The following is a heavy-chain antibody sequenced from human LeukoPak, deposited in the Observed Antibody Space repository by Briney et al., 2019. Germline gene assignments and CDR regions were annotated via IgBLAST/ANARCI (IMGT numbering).Heavy chain of an antibody. CDR3: AYSGSYGHLGY. D-gene: IGHD1-26*01. J-gene: IGHJ4*02. CDR1: GGSFSGYY. CDR2: IYSSVST. V-gene: IGHV4-34*01. Sequence: SETLSLTCAVYGGSFSGYYWSWIRQPPGKGLEWIGSIYSSVSTYYNPSLKSRVTISVDTSKNQFSLRLSSVTAADTALYYCAYSGSYGHLGYWGQGIPVTVSS.